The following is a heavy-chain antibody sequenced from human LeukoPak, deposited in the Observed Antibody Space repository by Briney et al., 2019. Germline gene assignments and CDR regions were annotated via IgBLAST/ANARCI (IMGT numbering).Heavy chain of an antibody. J-gene: IGHJ4*02. CDR1: GYTFTSYG. Sequence: HWASVKVSCKASGYTFTSYGISWVRQAPGQGLEWMGWISAYNGNTNYARKLQGRVTMTTDTSTSTAYMELRSLRSDDTAVYYCARDEEDPVGATKFDYWGQGTLVTVSS. D-gene: IGHD1-26*01. CDR3: ARDEEDPVGATKFDY. CDR2: ISAYNGNT. V-gene: IGHV1-18*01.